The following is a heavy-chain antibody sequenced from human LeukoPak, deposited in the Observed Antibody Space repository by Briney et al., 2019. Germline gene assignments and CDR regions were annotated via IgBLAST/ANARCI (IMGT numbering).Heavy chain of an antibody. V-gene: IGHV4-59*01. D-gene: IGHD1-26*01. CDR2: IYYSGST. CDR3: VRGGYSGSDPLYYYYGMDV. CDR1: GGSISSYY. Sequence: SETLSLTCTVSGGSISSYYWSWIRQPAGKGLEWIGYIYYSGSTNYNPSLKSRVTISVDTSKNQFSLKLSSVTAADTAVYYCVRGGYSGSDPLYYYYGMDVWGQGTTVTVSS. J-gene: IGHJ6*02.